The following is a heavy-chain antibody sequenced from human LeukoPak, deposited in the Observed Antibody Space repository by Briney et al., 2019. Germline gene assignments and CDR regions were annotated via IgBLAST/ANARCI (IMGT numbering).Heavy chain of an antibody. Sequence: SETLSLTCTVSGGSISSSSYYWGWIRQPPGKGLEWIGSTYYSGTTYYNPSLKSRVTISVDTSKNQFSLKLSSVTAADTAVYYCARGRVGATVISKWGQGTLVTVSS. CDR3: ARGRVGATVISK. V-gene: IGHV4-39*01. J-gene: IGHJ4*02. D-gene: IGHD1-26*01. CDR2: TYYSGTT. CDR1: GGSISSSSYY.